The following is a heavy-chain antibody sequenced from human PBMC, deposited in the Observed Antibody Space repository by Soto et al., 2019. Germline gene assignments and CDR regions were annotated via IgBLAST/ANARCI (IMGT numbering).Heavy chain of an antibody. Sequence: SETLSLTCTVSGGSISSSSYYWGWIRQPPGKGLEWIGSIYYSGSTYYNPSLKSRVTISVDTSKNQFSLKLSSVTAADTAVYXXXXXXXXXDXDILTGYSRSKYYYGMDVWGQGTTVTVSS. J-gene: IGHJ6*02. V-gene: IGHV4-39*01. CDR3: XXXXXXXDXDILTGYSRSKYYYGMDV. CDR1: GGSISSSSYY. D-gene: IGHD3-9*01. CDR2: IYYSGST.